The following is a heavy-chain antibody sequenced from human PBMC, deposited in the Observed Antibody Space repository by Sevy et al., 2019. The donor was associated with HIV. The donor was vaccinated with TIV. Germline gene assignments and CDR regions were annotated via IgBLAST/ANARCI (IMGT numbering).Heavy chain of an antibody. CDR2: IYYSGHI. D-gene: IGHD1-26*01. V-gene: IGHV4-59*11. J-gene: IGHJ4*02. CDR3: AGENAWGRGYS. CDR1: GGSITSLY. Sequence: SETLSLTCTVSGGSITSLYWNWIRQPPGKGLEWIANIYYSGHINYNPSLKSRVTLSLNTSKNQISLRLSSVTAADTAMYYCAGENAWGRGYSWGQGTLVTVSS.